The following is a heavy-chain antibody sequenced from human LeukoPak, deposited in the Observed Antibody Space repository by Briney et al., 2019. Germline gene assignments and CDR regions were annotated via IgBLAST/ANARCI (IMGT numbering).Heavy chain of an antibody. CDR3: ARDPPTAVDIDY. CDR1: GYTFTDYY. CDR2: ISGNNGVT. Sequence: APVKVSCKASGYTFTDYYYHWVRQAPGQRLEWLGWISGNNGVTNFAQEFQGRVTLTRDTSISTVYMELSRLTSDDTAMYYCARDPPTAVDIDYWGQGTLLTVSS. V-gene: IGHV1-2*02. J-gene: IGHJ4*02. D-gene: IGHD2-2*01.